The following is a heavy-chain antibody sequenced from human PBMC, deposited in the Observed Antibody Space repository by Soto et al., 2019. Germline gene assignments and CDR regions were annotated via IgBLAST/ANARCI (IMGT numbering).Heavy chain of an antibody. J-gene: IGHJ4*02. CDR2: IYYSGST. CDR3: VRIVVVTATRYFDY. Sequence: SETLSLTCTVSGGSISSGDYYLSWIRQPPGKGLEWIGYIYYSGSTYYNLSLKSRVTISVDTSKNQFSLKLSSVTAADTAVYYCVRIVVVTATRYFDYWGQGTLVTVSS. V-gene: IGHV4-30-4*01. CDR1: GGSISSGDYY. D-gene: IGHD2-21*02.